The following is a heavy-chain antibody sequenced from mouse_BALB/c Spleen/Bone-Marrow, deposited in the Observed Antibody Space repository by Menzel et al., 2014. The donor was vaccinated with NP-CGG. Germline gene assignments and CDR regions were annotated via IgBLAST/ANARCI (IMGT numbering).Heavy chain of an antibody. J-gene: IGHJ2*01. CDR2: VHYSGST. V-gene: IGHV3-1*02. Sequence: EVKLVESGPDLVKPSQSLSLTCTVTGYSITSGYSCHWIRQFPGNKPEWMGYVHYSGSTNYNPSLKSRISITRDTSKNQFFLQLNSVTTEDTATYYCARGGYYGSSYFDYWGQGTTLTVSS. CDR1: GYSITSGYS. D-gene: IGHD1-1*01. CDR3: ARGGYYGSSYFDY.